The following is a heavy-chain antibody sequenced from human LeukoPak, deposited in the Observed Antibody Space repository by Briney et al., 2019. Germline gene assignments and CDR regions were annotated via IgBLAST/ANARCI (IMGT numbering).Heavy chain of an antibody. CDR3: ARIETPYSGSGRGRC. V-gene: IGHV1-2*06. Sequence: GASVKVSCKASGYTFTGYYMHWVRQAPGQGLEWMGRINPNSGGTNYAQKFQGRVTMTRGTSISTAYMELSRLRSDDTAVYYCARIETPYSGSGRGRCWGQGTLVTVSS. CDR2: INPNSGGT. CDR1: GYTFTGYY. J-gene: IGHJ4*02. D-gene: IGHD1-26*01.